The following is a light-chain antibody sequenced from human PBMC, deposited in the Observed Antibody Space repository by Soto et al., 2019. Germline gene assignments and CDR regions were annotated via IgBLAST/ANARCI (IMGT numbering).Light chain of an antibody. CDR2: ATS. V-gene: IGKV1-39*01. Sequence: DIQMTQSPSSLSASVGDRVTITCRASQIISNYLNWYQQKPGKAPKLLIYATSSLQSGVPSSFSGSGSGTEFTLTISSLQPEDFATYYCQQSHSTPYTFGQGTKLEIK. CDR1: QIISNY. CDR3: QQSHSTPYT. J-gene: IGKJ2*01.